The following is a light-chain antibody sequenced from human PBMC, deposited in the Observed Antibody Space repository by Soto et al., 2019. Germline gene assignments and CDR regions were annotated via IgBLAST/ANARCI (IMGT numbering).Light chain of an antibody. Sequence: QPVLTQPPSASGTPGQRVTISCSGSSSNIGRNFVFWYQQLPGTAPKLLIYRNDQRPSGVPDRFSGSKSGTSGSLAISGLRSEDEADYYCAEWGDSLSGVVFGGGTKLTVL. CDR1: SSNIGRNF. V-gene: IGLV1-47*01. J-gene: IGLJ2*01. CDR2: RND. CDR3: AEWGDSLSGVV.